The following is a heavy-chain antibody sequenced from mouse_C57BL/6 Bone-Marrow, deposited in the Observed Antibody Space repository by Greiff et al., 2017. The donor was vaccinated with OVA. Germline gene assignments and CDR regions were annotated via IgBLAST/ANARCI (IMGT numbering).Heavy chain of an antibody. V-gene: IGHV6-6*01. CDR2: IRNKANNHAT. D-gene: IGHD1-1*01. CDR3: TRSFITTVVRAMDY. J-gene: IGHJ4*01. Sequence: EVQGVESGGGLVQPGGSMKLSCAASGFTFSDAWMDWVRQSPEKGLEWVAEIRNKANNHATYYAESVKGRFTISRDDSKSSVYLQMNSLRAEDTGIYYCTRSFITTVVRAMDYWGQGTSVTVSS. CDR1: GFTFSDAW.